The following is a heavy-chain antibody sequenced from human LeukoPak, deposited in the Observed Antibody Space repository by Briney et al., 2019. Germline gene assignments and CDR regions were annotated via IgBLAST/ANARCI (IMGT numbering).Heavy chain of an antibody. CDR3: AKAFDYNGLRGEGGSFDC. V-gene: IGHV3-13*01. CDR2: IRVGGDT. CDR1: GFNFTKND. J-gene: IGHJ4*02. Sequence: GGSLRLSCVASGFNFTKNDMHWVRQTTKRGLEWVSAIRVGGDTYYADPVKGRFTISRENGKNSVYLQMNSLRAGDTAVYFCAKAFDYNGLRGEGGSFDCWGQGALVTVSS. D-gene: IGHD4-11*01.